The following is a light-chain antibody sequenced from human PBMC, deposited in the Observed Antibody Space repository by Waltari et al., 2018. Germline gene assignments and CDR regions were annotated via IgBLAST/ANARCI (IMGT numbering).Light chain of an antibody. J-gene: IGLJ3*02. V-gene: IGLV1-47*01. CDR1: SSTIGLNS. Sequence: HFVLPQSPSASGTPGPPVPIPCSGSSSTIGLNSLYWYQQLPAAPPKLLISKNNQRSSGVPDRFSASRSGTSASLAISGLRSEDEADYFCAARDDSLNWVFGGGTKLTVL. CDR3: AARDDSLNWV. CDR2: KNN.